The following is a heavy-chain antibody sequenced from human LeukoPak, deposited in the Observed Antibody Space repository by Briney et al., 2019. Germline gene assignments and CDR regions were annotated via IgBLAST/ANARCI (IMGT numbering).Heavy chain of an antibody. J-gene: IGHJ5*02. CDR2: ISWNSGSI. Sequence: GGTLRLTCAAPGFTFDDYAMHWVRQAPGKGLELVSGISWNSGSIGYADSVKGRFTISRDNAKNSLYLQMNSLRAEDTALYYCAKGDRWAIPSWFDPWGQGTLVTVSS. D-gene: IGHD1-26*01. CDR1: GFTFDDYA. CDR3: AKGDRWAIPSWFDP. V-gene: IGHV3-9*01.